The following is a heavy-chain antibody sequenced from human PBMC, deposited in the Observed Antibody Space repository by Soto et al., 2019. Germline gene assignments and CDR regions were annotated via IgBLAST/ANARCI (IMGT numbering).Heavy chain of an antibody. D-gene: IGHD6-13*01. CDR3: ARDGAAAGPRGGFQH. Sequence: QVQLVQSGAEVKKPGASVKVSCKASGYTVTSYYMHWVRQAPGQGLEWMGIINPSGGSTSYAQKFQGRVTMTRDTSTSTVYMELSSLRSEDTAVYYCARDGAAAGPRGGFQHWGQGTLVTVSS. V-gene: IGHV1-46*01. CDR2: INPSGGST. J-gene: IGHJ1*01. CDR1: GYTVTSYY.